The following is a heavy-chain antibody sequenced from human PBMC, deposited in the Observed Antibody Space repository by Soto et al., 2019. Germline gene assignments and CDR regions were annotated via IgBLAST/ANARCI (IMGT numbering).Heavy chain of an antibody. CDR3: TTGSHFSSALVRFDL. J-gene: IGHJ4*01. D-gene: IGHD2-8*02. Sequence: LTPSSGASGCTLSDAWLNWFRQAPEKGLEGVGRIKSRADGGTTDFAAPVRGRFAIAREESQKMVFLEINGLQVEDTAVDYWTTGSHFSSALVRFDLWGPGSLVTVSS. V-gene: IGHV3-15*07. CDR2: IKSRADGGTT. CDR1: GCTLSDAW.